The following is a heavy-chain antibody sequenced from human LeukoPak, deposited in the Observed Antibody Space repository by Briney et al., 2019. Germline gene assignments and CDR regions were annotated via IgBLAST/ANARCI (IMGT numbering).Heavy chain of an antibody. J-gene: IGHJ4*02. D-gene: IGHD1-26*01. CDR3: ETKKYSGSFYAF. Sequence: ASVKGSCKASGYSSTDYYIYWVRQAPGQGLEWMGWIKPNSGNTNYVQKFEGRVTMTRDTSISTAYMELSSLRSDDTAVYYCETKKYSGSFYAFWGKGTLVTVSS. V-gene: IGHV1-2*02. CDR2: IKPNSGNT. CDR1: GYSSTDYY.